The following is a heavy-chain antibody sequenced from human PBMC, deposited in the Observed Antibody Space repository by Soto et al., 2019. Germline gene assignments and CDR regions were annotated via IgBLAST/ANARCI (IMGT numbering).Heavy chain of an antibody. J-gene: IGHJ4*02. D-gene: IGHD6-19*01. V-gene: IGHV4-61*01. CDR2: IYYSGST. CDR1: GGSVSSGSYC. Sequence: SETLSLTCTVSGGSVSSGSYCWSWIRQPPGKGLEWIGYIYYSGSTNYNPSLKSRVTISVDTSKNQFSLKLSSVTAADTAVYYCARDSPASSGWTYYFDYWGQGTLVTVSS. CDR3: ARDSPASSGWTYYFDY.